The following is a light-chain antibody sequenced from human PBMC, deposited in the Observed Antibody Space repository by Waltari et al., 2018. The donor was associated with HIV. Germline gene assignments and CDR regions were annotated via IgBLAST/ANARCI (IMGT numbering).Light chain of an antibody. CDR3: QQYNSYSRT. Sequence: DIQMTQSPSTLSASVGDRVTITCRASQSISSWLAWYQQKPGKAPKLLIYKVSSLESWVPSRFSGSGSGTEFTLTISSLQPDDFATYYCQQYNSYSRTFGQGTKLEIK. CDR1: QSISSW. V-gene: IGKV1-5*03. CDR2: KVS. J-gene: IGKJ2*01.